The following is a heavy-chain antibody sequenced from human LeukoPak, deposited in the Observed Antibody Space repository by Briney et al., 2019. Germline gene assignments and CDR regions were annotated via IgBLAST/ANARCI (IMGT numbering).Heavy chain of an antibody. D-gene: IGHD3-10*01. CDR2: INTDESDT. CDR1: GFTFSTYR. CDR3: AFGSGREGYLDV. J-gene: IGHJ6*03. V-gene: IGHV3-74*03. Sequence: PGGSLRLSCAASGFTFSTYRLHWVRQAPGKGLVWVSRINTDESDTTYADSVKGRFTTSRDNAKNTLYLQMNSLRAEDTAVYYCAFGSGREGYLDVWGKGTTVTVSS.